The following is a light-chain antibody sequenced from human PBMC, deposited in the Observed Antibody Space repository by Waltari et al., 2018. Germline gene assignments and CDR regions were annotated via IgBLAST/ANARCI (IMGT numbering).Light chain of an antibody. CDR3: CSYAGRGTYV. J-gene: IGLJ1*01. Sequence: QSALTQPASVSGTPGQSITISCSGNTSDVGSSELASWYQQHPGEAPKLLICEVFKRPPDTSSRFSGAKSGSTASLTISGLQPEDEADYYCCSYAGRGTYVFGSGTKVTVL. CDR1: TSDVGSSEL. CDR2: EVF. V-gene: IGLV2-23*02.